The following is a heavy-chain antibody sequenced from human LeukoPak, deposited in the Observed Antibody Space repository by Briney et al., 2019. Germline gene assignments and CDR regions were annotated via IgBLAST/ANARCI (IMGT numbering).Heavy chain of an antibody. V-gene: IGHV3-21*01. D-gene: IGHD3-16*01. CDR3: AKDWARERNYYYYMDV. Sequence: PGGSLRLSCAASGFTFSSYSMNWVRQAPGKGLEWVSSISSSSSYIYYADSVKGRFTISRDNSKNTLYLQMNSLRTEDTAVYYCAKDWARERNYYYYMDVWGKGTTVTISS. J-gene: IGHJ6*03. CDR1: GFTFSSYS. CDR2: ISSSSSYI.